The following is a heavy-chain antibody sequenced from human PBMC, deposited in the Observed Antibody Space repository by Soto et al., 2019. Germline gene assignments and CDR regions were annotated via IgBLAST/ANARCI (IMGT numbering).Heavy chain of an antibody. CDR3: AKDKSSRAVAGGVTDY. J-gene: IGHJ4*02. CDR2: ISYDGSNK. D-gene: IGHD6-19*01. V-gene: IGHV3-30*18. Sequence: QVQLVESGGGVVQPGRSLRLSCAASGFTFSSYGMHWVRQAPGKGLEWVAVISYDGSNKYYADSVKGRFTISRDNSKNTLYLQMNSLRAEDTAVYYCAKDKSSRAVAGGVTDYWGQGTLVTVSS. CDR1: GFTFSSYG.